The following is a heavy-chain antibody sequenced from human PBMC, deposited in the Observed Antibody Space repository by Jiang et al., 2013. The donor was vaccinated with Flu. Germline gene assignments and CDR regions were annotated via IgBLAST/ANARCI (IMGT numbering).Heavy chain of an antibody. V-gene: IGHV2-5*02. CDR3: ARTLSYKYGRDFDY. CDR2: FIGIMI. Sequence: TQTLTLTCNFSGFSLSTREWLWAGSVSPQEGPGVACTSFIGIMISFXNPSLIRRLTTTKDTSKNQVVLTMTNMDPVDTATYYCARTLSYKYGRDFDYWGQGTLVTVSS. CDR1: GFSLSTREWL. D-gene: IGHD5-24*01. J-gene: IGHJ4*02.